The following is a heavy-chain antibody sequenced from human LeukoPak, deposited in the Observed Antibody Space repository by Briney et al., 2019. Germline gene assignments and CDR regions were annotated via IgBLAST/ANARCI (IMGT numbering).Heavy chain of an antibody. CDR2: ISPNNGNT. CDR1: GYTFTSYG. D-gene: IGHD3-22*01. Sequence: VASVKVSCKASGYTFTSYGISWVRQAPGQGLEWMGWISPNNGNTNYAQKLQGRLTMTTDTSTSTVYMELRSLRSDDTAMYYCARDLRTYYYDISGLSLFDYWGQGTLVTVSS. J-gene: IGHJ4*02. CDR3: ARDLRTYYYDISGLSLFDY. V-gene: IGHV1-18*01.